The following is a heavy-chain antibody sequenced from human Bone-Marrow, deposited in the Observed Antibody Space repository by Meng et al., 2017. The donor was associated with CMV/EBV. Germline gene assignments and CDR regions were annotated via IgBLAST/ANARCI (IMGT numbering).Heavy chain of an antibody. Sequence: SCTATGFPFTNELVHWVRQAPGKGLGWVSSISASSSSIYYADSLKGRFIISRDNAMKSLFLQINSRRVDDTAVYYCARDFNGPSDLWGRGALVTVSS. CDR2: ISASSSSI. CDR3: ARDFNGPSDL. V-gene: IGHV3-21*01. D-gene: IGHD2-8*01. CDR1: GFPFTNEL. J-gene: IGHJ2*01.